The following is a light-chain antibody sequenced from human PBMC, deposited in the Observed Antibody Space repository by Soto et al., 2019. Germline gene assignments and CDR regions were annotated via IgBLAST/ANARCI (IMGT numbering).Light chain of an antibody. CDR3: QQYNSYRYT. V-gene: IGKV1-5*01. CDR2: DAY. Sequence: DIQMTQAPSTLSASVGDRVTITCRASQRISSWLAWYQQKPGKAPKLLIYDAYSLESGVPSRFSGSGSGTEYTLTISSRQPDDFATYYCQQYNSYRYTFGQGSKLEIK. J-gene: IGKJ2*01. CDR1: QRISSW.